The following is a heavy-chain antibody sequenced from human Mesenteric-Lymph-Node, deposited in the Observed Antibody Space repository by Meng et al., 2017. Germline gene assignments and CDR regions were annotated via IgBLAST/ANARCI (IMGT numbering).Heavy chain of an antibody. D-gene: IGHD6-19*01. CDR2: ILPNSGVT. V-gene: IGHV1-2*06. CDR1: GYTFSDYY. Sequence: ASVKVSCKASGYTFSDYYMHWVRQAPGQGPEWRGRILPNSGVTNYAQKFQGRVTMTVDTSINTAYMELSRLRSDDTAVYYCARTNIALVGMAYWGQGTLVTVSS. J-gene: IGHJ4*02. CDR3: ARTNIALVGMAY.